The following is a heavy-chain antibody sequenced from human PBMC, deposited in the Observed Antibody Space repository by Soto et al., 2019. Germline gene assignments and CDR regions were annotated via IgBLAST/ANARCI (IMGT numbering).Heavy chain of an antibody. CDR2: INHSGST. V-gene: IGHV4-34*01. Sequence: SEPLSLTCAVYCGSFSGYYWSWIRQPPGKGLEWIGEINHSGSTNYNPSLKSRVTISVDTSKNQFSLKLSSVTAADTAVYYCARARRITGTGDYWGQGNLVTVS. J-gene: IGHJ4*02. CDR1: CGSFSGYY. D-gene: IGHD1-20*01. CDR3: ARARRITGTGDY.